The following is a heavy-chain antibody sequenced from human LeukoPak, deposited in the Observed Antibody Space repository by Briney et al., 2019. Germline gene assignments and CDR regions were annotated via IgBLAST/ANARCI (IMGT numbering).Heavy chain of an antibody. CDR3: ARVDTYYDFWSGLGTAGFDP. J-gene: IGHJ5*02. D-gene: IGHD3-3*01. Sequence: GGSLRLSCAASGFTFSSYWMSWVRQAPGKGLEWVANIEQDGSEKYYVDSVKGRFTISRDNAKNSLYLQMNSLRAEDTAVYYCARVDTYYDFWSGLGTAGFDPWGQGTLVTVSS. V-gene: IGHV3-7*01. CDR2: IEQDGSEK. CDR1: GFTFSSYW.